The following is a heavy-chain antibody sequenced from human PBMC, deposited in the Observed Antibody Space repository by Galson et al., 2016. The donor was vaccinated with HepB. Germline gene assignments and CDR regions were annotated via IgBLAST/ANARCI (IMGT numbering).Heavy chain of an antibody. CDR1: GYTFPGYS. D-gene: IGHD2-15*01. V-gene: IGHV1-2*06. Sequence: SCKASGYTFPGYSIHWVRQAPGQGLEWMGLMNPNTGGTDYAQKFQGRVTMTRDTSISTAYMEVSRLTSDDTAVYYCAREVVAAHNWFNPWGQGTLVTVSS. CDR3: AREVVAAHNWFNP. J-gene: IGHJ5*02. CDR2: MNPNTGGT.